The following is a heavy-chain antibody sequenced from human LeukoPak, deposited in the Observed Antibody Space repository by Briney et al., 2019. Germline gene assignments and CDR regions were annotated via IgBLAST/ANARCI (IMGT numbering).Heavy chain of an antibody. V-gene: IGHV3-21*01. CDR2: ISGTSTYI. J-gene: IGHJ4*02. D-gene: IGHD3-22*01. CDR1: GFTFSSYA. Sequence: GRSLRLSCAASGFTFSSYAMHWVRQAPGKGLEWVSSISGTSTYIYYADSMKGRFTISRDNAKNSLFLQMSSLKAEDTAVYYCASTDDSRGYRNYYFDYWGRGTLVTVSS. CDR3: ASTDDSRGYRNYYFDY.